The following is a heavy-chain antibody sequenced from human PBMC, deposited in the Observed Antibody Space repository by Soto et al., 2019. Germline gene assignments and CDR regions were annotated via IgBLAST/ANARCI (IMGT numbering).Heavy chain of an antibody. V-gene: IGHV3-74*01. CDR2: INSDGSTT. CDR3: GRAFGSWADY. Sequence: AGGSLRLSCAASGFTFSSSWMHWVRQAPGKGLVWVSRINSDGSTTTYADSVKGRFTISRDNGKNTLYLQMTSLRAEDTAVYYCGRAFGSWADYWGQGTLVTVPQ. J-gene: IGHJ4*02. CDR1: GFTFSSSW. D-gene: IGHD6-13*01.